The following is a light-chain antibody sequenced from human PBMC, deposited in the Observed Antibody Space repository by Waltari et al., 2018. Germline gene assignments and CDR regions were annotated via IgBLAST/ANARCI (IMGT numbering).Light chain of an antibody. Sequence: QSVLTQPPSASGTPGQRVTISCSGSSSNIGSNPVTWYQQLPGTAPKLLIYSNNQRPSGVPDRFSGSKSDTSASLAISGLQSEDEADYYCAAWDDSLNAWVFGGGTKLTVL. CDR3: AAWDDSLNAWV. CDR2: SNN. V-gene: IGLV1-44*01. J-gene: IGLJ3*02. CDR1: SSNIGSNP.